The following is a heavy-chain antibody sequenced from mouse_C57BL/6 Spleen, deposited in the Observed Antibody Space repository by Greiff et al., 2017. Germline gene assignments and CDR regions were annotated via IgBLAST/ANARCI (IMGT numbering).Heavy chain of an antibody. CDR2: INPNNGGT. CDR3: ARSGIYYDYVWFAY. J-gene: IGHJ3*01. Sequence: VQLQQSGPELVKPGASVKISCKASGYTFTDYYMNWVKQSPGKSLEWIGDINPNNGGTSYNQKFKGKATLTVDKSSSTAYMELRSLTSEDSAVYYCARSGIYYDYVWFAYWGQGTLVTVSA. CDR1: GYTFTDYY. D-gene: IGHD2-4*01. V-gene: IGHV1-26*01.